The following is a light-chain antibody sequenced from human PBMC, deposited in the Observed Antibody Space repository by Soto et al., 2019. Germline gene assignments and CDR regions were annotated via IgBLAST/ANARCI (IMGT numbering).Light chain of an antibody. CDR3: QQSHSIPWT. Sequence: DIQMTQSPSSLSASVGDRVTITCRASQSISSNLNWYQQKPGKAPKLLIYAASNLQSGLPSTFSGSGSGTDFTLTISSLQPEDFATYYCQQSHSIPWTFGQGTKVDIK. CDR2: AAS. V-gene: IGKV1-39*01. J-gene: IGKJ1*01. CDR1: QSISSN.